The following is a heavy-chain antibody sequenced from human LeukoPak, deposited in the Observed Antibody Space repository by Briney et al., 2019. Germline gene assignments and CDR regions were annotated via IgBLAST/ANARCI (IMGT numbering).Heavy chain of an antibody. CDR2: IISSTGSV. V-gene: IGHV3-21*01. CDR3: ARDFDRAGDFHHFDY. D-gene: IGHD3-9*01. CDR1: GFAFNTYS. J-gene: IGHJ4*02. Sequence: GGSLRLSCAASGFAFNTYSMNWVRQAPGEGLQWVSSIISSTGSVYYSDSVRGRFTISRDTARNTLYLQMDNLRAEDTGVYYCARDFDRAGDFHHFDYWGQGALVTVSS.